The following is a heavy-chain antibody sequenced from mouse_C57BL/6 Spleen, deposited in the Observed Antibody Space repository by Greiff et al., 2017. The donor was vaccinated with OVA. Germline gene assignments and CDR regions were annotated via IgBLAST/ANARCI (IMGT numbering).Heavy chain of an antibody. CDR3: ARTITTVVEGYFDV. CDR1: GYTFTSYW. D-gene: IGHD1-1*01. CDR2: IYPSDSET. Sequence: QVQLQQPGAELVRPGSSVKLSCKASGYTFTSYWMDWVKQRPGQGLEWIGNIYPSDSETHYNQKFKDKATLTVDKSSSTAYMQLSSLTSEDSAVYYGARTITTVVEGYFDVWGTGTTVTVSS. J-gene: IGHJ1*03. V-gene: IGHV1-61*01.